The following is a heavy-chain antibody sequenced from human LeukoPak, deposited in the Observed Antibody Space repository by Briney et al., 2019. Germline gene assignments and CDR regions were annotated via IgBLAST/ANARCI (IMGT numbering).Heavy chain of an antibody. CDR2: MWADGSKT. Sequence: PGGSLRLSCTASGFPLSNYGMHWVRQAPGKGLELVALMWADGSKTSYANSVKGRFTISRDISRNTLYLQMNSLRAEDTALYYCARDADTSAFYRYFDLWGRGTLVTVSS. V-gene: IGHV3-33*01. J-gene: IGHJ2*01. D-gene: IGHD1-26*01. CDR1: GFPLSNYG. CDR3: ARDADTSAFYRYFDL.